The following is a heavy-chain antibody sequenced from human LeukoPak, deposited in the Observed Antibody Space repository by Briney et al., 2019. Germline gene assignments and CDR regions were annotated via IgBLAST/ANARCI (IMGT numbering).Heavy chain of an antibody. CDR3: AREQDTAKVSYWHFKL. CDR2: VSYDGSRK. V-gene: IGHV3-30*03. Sequence: PGGSLRLSCEASGFTLSSHGMHWVRQAPGKGLQWVAVVSYDGSRKKYADSVKGRFTVARDNSKNTLFLQMDNLTPEDTAMYFCAREQDTAKVSYWHFKLWGRGTLVIVSS. D-gene: IGHD5-18*01. CDR1: GFTLSSHG. J-gene: IGHJ2*01.